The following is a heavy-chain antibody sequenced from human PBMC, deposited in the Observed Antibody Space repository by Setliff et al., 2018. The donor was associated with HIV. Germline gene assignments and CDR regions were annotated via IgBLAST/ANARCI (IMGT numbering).Heavy chain of an antibody. V-gene: IGHV3-48*03. CDR2: ISSSGSTI. Sequence: GGSLRLSCAASGFTFSSYEMNWVRQAPGKGLEWVSYISSSGSTIYYADSVKGHVTISADKSISTAYLQWSSLKASDTAMYCCARGFYGDYYFDYWGQGTLVTVSS. CDR3: ARGFYGDYYFDY. D-gene: IGHD4-17*01. CDR1: GFTFSSYE. J-gene: IGHJ4*02.